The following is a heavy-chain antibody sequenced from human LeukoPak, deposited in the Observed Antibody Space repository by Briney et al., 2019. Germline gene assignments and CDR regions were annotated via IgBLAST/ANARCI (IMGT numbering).Heavy chain of an antibody. J-gene: IGHJ4*02. CDR2: IYYSGST. D-gene: IGHD1-26*01. Sequence: PLQTLSLTCTVSGGSISSGGYYRSWIRQHPGKGLEWIGYIYYSGSTYYNPSLKSRVTISVDTSKNQFSLKLSSVTAADTAVYYCARSIVGATTPLDYWGQGTLVTVSS. CDR3: ARSIVGATTPLDY. V-gene: IGHV4-31*03. CDR1: GGSISSGGYY.